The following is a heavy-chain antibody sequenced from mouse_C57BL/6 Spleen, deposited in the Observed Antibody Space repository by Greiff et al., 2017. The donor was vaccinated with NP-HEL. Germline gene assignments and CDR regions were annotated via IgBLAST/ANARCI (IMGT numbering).Heavy chain of an antibody. CDR2: IDPSDSYT. J-gene: IGHJ2*01. D-gene: IGHD3-2*02. V-gene: IGHV1-50*01. Sequence: VQLQQSGAELVKPGASVKLSCKASGYTFTSYWMQWVKQRPGQGLEWIGEIDPSDSYTNYNQKFKGKATLTVDTSSSTAYMQLSSLTSEDSAVYYCARGKLRNFDYWGQGTTLTVSS. CDR3: ARGKLRNFDY. CDR1: GYTFTSYW.